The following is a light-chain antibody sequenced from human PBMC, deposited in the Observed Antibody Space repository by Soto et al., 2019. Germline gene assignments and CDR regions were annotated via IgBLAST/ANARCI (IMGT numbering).Light chain of an antibody. Sequence: EIVLTQSPATLSLSPGERATLSCRASQSVGRHLAWYQQKPGQAPRLLIYDASNRATGVPARFSGSGSGTDFTLTISTLQSEDFAVYYCQQYSVWPLTFGGGTKVEIK. CDR3: QQYSVWPLT. CDR1: QSVGRH. J-gene: IGKJ4*01. CDR2: DAS. V-gene: IGKV3-11*01.